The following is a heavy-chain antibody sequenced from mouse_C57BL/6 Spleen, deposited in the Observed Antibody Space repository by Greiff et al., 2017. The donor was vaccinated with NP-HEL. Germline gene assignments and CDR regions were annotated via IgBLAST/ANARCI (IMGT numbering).Heavy chain of an antibody. J-gene: IGHJ2*01. Sequence: QVQLQQPGAELVRPGTSVKLSCKASGYTFTSYWMHWVKQRPGQGLEWIGVIDPSASYTNYNQKFKGKATLTVDTSSSTAYMQLSSLTSEDSAVYYCARFATVSYWGQGTTLTVSS. V-gene: IGHV1-59*01. CDR1: GYTFTSYW. CDR3: ARFATVSY. CDR2: IDPSASYT. D-gene: IGHD1-1*01.